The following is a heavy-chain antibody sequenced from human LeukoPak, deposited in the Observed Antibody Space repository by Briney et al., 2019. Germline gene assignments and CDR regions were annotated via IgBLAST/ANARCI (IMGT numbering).Heavy chain of an antibody. D-gene: IGHD3-16*01. CDR3: ARVAWGGPDY. Sequence: ASVKVSCKASGYTFTGYYIHWVRQAPGQGLEWMGIINPSGGSTSYAQKFQGRVTMTRDTSTSTIYMELSSLRSEDTAVYYCARVAWGGPDYWGQGTLVTVSS. CDR1: GYTFTGYY. CDR2: INPSGGST. J-gene: IGHJ4*02. V-gene: IGHV1-46*01.